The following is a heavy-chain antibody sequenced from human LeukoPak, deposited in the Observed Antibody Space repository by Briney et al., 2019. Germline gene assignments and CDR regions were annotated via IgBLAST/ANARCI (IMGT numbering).Heavy chain of an antibody. D-gene: IGHD7-27*01. Sequence: GESLKISCQGSGNSFTSYLIAWGRPMPGKGLEWMGIIYPRESDTRYSPSYQGQVTISADKSSTIAYVQWNSLKASDTAIYYCARLSGADGFLDSWGQGTKVTVSS. CDR2: IYPRESDT. CDR3: ARLSGADGFLDS. J-gene: IGHJ4*02. V-gene: IGHV5-51*01. CDR1: GNSFTSYL.